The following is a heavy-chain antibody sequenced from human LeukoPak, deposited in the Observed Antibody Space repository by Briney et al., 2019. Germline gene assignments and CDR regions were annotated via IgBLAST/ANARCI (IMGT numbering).Heavy chain of an antibody. CDR2: ISSSSTI. CDR3: ARGFSTLCYDY. Sequence: PGGSLRLSCAASGFTFSSYSMNWVRQAPGKGPEWVSYISSSSTIYYADSVKGRFTISRDNAKNSLYLQMNSLRAEDTAVYYCARGFSTLCYDYWGQGTLVTVSS. V-gene: IGHV3-48*01. D-gene: IGHD5-18*01. J-gene: IGHJ4*02. CDR1: GFTFSSYS.